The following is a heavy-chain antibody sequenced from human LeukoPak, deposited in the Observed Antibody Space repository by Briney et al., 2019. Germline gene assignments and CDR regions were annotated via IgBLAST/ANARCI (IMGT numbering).Heavy chain of an antibody. Sequence: GRSLRLSCAASGFSLSSYAMSWVRQAPGKGLEWVSAISSSDDGTYHAGSVRGRFTISRDSSKNTLYLQMNNLRTEDAAIYYCAKAPVTSCRGAFCYPLDSWGQGTLVTVSS. CDR1: GFSLSSYA. CDR2: ISSSDDGT. CDR3: AKAPVTSCRGAFCYPLDS. D-gene: IGHD2-15*01. V-gene: IGHV3-23*01. J-gene: IGHJ4*02.